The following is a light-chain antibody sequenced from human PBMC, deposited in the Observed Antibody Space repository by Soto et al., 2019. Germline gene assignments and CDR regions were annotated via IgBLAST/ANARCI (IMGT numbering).Light chain of an antibody. CDR1: SSDGGGYNY. CDR2: EVS. V-gene: IGLV2-14*01. J-gene: IGLJ1*01. Sequence: QSVLTQPASVSGSPGQSITISCTGTSSDGGGYNYVSWYQQHPGKAPKLMIYEVSNRPSGISNRFSGSKSGNTASLTISGLQAEDEADYYCTSYTSRSARVFGTGTKVTVL. CDR3: TSYTSRSARV.